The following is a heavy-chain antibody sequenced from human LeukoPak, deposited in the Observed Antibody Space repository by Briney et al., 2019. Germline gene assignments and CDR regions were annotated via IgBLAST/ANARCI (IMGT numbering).Heavy chain of an antibody. V-gene: IGHV1-46*01. Sequence: ASVEVSCKAYGYTFTNYYMHWVRQAPGQGIEWMGIINPSGGSTTYAQKFQGRVTMTRDTSTSTVYMELSSLRSEDAAVYYCARDLSGNKYGHFDYWGQGTLVTVSS. CDR1: GYTFTNYY. CDR2: INPSGGST. D-gene: IGHD1-26*01. CDR3: ARDLSGNKYGHFDY. J-gene: IGHJ4*02.